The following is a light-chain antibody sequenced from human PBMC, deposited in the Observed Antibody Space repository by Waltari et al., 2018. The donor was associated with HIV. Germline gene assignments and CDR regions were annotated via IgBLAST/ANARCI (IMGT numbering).Light chain of an antibody. CDR3: YSTDTSGNHWV. Sequence: LTQPASVSGSPGQTARISCSGDALPKKFAYWYQQKSGQAPVLVIYEDTKRPSGIRERFSASSSGTMATLTVSGAQVEDEADYYCYSTDTSGNHWVFGGGTRLTVL. V-gene: IGLV3-10*01. J-gene: IGLJ3*02. CDR2: EDT. CDR1: ALPKKF.